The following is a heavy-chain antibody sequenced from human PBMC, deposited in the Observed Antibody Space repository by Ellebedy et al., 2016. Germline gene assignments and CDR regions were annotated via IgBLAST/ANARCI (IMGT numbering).Heavy chain of an antibody. V-gene: IGHV3-23*01. J-gene: IGHJ4*02. Sequence: GESLKISXAASGFTFSNFFMSWVRQAPGGGLEWISTISGDGDTTFSADSVKGRFTISRDNSRYTLYLQMDSLTAADTAVYYCYYGHYSGYWGRGTLVTVSS. CDR1: GFTFSNFF. CDR2: ISGDGDTT. CDR3: YYGHYSGY. D-gene: IGHD4-17*01.